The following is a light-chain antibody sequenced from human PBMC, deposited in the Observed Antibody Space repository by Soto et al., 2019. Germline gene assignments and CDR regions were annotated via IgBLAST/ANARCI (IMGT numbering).Light chain of an antibody. CDR2: EVS. Sequence: QSALTQPASASGSPGQSITISCTGTSSDVGGYKYVSWYQQHPGKAPKIMIYEVSNRPSGVSNRFSGSKSGNTASLTISGLQAEYEADYYCTSYTTSSTLVFGGGTKLTVL. CDR1: SSDVGGYKY. J-gene: IGLJ2*01. CDR3: TSYTTSSTLV. V-gene: IGLV2-14*01.